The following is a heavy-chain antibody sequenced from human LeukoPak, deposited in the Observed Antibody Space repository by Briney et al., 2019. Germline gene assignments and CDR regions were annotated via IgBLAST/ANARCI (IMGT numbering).Heavy chain of an antibody. Sequence: PGGSLRLSCAASGFTFSSFAMSWVRQAPGKGLEWVSAISGSGGSTYYADSVKGRFTISRDTSKNTAYLQMTNLRAEDTAVYYCAKDQNWYDSSGYSSKFRGTITWGQGTLVTVSS. D-gene: IGHD3-22*01. CDR2: ISGSGGST. J-gene: IGHJ5*02. CDR3: AKDQNWYDSSGYSSKFRGTIT. CDR1: GFTFSSFA. V-gene: IGHV3-23*01.